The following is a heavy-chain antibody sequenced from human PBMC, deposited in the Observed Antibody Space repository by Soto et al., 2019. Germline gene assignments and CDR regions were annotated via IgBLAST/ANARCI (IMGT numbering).Heavy chain of an antibody. CDR1: GVSISSYY. CDR3: ARLPSIVATEDYFDY. CDR2: IYYTGIT. D-gene: IGHD5-12*01. V-gene: IGHV4-59*08. Sequence: SETLSLTCTVSGVSISSYYWSWIRQSPGKGLEWIGYIYYTGITNYNPSLKSRVTISVDTSKNQFSLKLSSVTAADTAVYYCARLPSIVATEDYFDYWGQGTLVTVSS. J-gene: IGHJ4*02.